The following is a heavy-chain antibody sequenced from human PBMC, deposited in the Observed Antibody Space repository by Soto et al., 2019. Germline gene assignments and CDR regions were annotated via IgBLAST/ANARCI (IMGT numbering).Heavy chain of an antibody. Sequence: GESLKISCAASGFTFSNAWMSWVRQAPGKGLEWVGRIKSKTDGGTTDYAAPVKGRFTISRDDSKNTLYLQINSLKTEDTALYYCTTGPLLGYCSGGSCPLDYWGQGTLVTVSS. J-gene: IGHJ4*02. CDR2: IKSKTDGGTT. CDR3: TTGPLLGYCSGGSCPLDY. D-gene: IGHD2-15*01. CDR1: GFTFSNAW. V-gene: IGHV3-15*01.